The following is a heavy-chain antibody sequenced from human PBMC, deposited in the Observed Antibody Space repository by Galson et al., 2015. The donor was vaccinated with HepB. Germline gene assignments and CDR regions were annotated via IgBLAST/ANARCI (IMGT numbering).Heavy chain of an antibody. J-gene: IGHJ5*02. Sequence: SVKVSCKASGGTFSSYTISWVRQAPGQGLEWMGRIIPILGIANYAQKFQGRVTITADKSTSTAYMELSSLRSEDTAVYYCARDQLHGGTPANRFDPWGQGTLVTVSS. V-gene: IGHV1-69*04. D-gene: IGHD4-23*01. CDR1: GGTFSSYT. CDR2: IIPILGIA. CDR3: ARDQLHGGTPANRFDP.